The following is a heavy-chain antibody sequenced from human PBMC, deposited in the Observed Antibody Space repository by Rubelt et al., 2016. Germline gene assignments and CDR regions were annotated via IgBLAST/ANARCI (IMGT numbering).Heavy chain of an antibody. D-gene: IGHD3-10*01. Sequence: QVQLVQSGAEVKKPGSSVKVSCKASGYTFTSYGISWVRQAPGQGLEWMGWSSAYNGNTNYATKLQDRVTMTTDTSTSTVYIELRSLRSDDTAVYYWASVRFGDSWFDPWGQGTLVTVSS. CDR2: SSAYNGNT. J-gene: IGHJ5*02. V-gene: IGHV1-18*01. CDR3: ASVRFGDSWFDP. CDR1: GYTFTSYG.